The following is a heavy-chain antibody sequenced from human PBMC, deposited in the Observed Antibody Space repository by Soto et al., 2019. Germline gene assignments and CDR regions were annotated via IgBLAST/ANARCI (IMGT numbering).Heavy chain of an antibody. J-gene: IGHJ4*02. CDR3: ASAIKLGYCTTTSCYPL. Sequence: GGSLRLSCAASGFTFSDYYMSWFRQAPGKGPEWVSYISSSGGTIYYADSVRGRFTISRDNAKNSLYLQLNSLRAEDTAVYYCASAIKLGYCTTTSCYPLWGQGTLVTVSS. V-gene: IGHV3-11*01. CDR2: ISSSGGTI. CDR1: GFTFSDYY. D-gene: IGHD2-2*03.